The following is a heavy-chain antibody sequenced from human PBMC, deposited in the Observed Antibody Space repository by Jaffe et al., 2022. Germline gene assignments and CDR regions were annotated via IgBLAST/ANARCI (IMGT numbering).Heavy chain of an antibody. CDR1: GYTFTGYY. Sequence: QVQLVQSGAEVKKPGASVKVSCKASGYTFTGYYMHWVRQAPGQGLEWMGRINPNSGGTNYAQKFQGRVTMTRDTSISTAYMELSRLRSDDTAVYYCARVFRGSMRCSGGSCYSEAEYFQHWGQGTLVTVSS. CDR3: ARVFRGSMRCSGGSCYSEAEYFQH. CDR2: INPNSGGT. D-gene: IGHD2-15*01. J-gene: IGHJ1*01. V-gene: IGHV1-2*06.